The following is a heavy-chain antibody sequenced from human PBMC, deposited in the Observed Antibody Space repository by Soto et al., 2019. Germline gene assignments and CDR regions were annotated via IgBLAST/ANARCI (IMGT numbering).Heavy chain of an antibody. CDR2: IIPIFGTA. CDR1: GGTLSSYA. Sequence: QVQLVQSGAEVKKPGSSVKVSCKASGGTLSSYAISWVRQAPGQGLEWMGGIIPIFGTANYAQKFQGRVTITADKSTSTAYMELSSLRSEDTAVYYCARAGSMVRGSHGNWFDPWGQGTLVTVSS. CDR3: ARAGSMVRGSHGNWFDP. D-gene: IGHD3-10*01. J-gene: IGHJ5*02. V-gene: IGHV1-69*06.